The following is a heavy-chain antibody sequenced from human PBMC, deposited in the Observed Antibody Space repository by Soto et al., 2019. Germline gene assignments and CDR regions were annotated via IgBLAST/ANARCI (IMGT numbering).Heavy chain of an antibody. CDR2: ISYSDNDT. J-gene: IGHJ3*02. Sequence: GESLKISCKGSGYNFTNYWIGWVRQAPGKGLEWVSAISSLEWVSDISYSDNDTYYADSVRGRFTISRDNSKNTLYLQMNSLRADDTAVYYCAKVTTGEMATVFQAFDIWGQGTMVTVS. V-gene: IGHV3-23*01. D-gene: IGHD1-26*01. CDR3: AKVTTGEMATVFQAFDI. CDR1: GYNFTNYW.